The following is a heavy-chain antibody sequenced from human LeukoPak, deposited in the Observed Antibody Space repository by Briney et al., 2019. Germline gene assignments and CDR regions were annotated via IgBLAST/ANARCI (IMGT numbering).Heavy chain of an antibody. J-gene: IGHJ1*01. D-gene: IGHD2-8*01. Sequence: GGSLRLSGAASGFTFSSYWMSWVRQAPGKGLEWVANIKQDGSEKYYVDSVKGRFTISRDNAKNSLYLQMNSLRAEDTAVYYCAKNGAPAEYFQHWGQGTLVTVSS. V-gene: IGHV3-7*01. CDR3: AKNGAPAEYFQH. CDR1: GFTFSSYW. CDR2: IKQDGSEK.